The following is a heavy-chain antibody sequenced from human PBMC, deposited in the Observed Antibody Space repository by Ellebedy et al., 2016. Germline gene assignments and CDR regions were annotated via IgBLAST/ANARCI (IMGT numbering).Heavy chain of an antibody. CDR3: ARDYYGSGSYQDY. CDR1: GFTFSSYS. D-gene: IGHD3-10*01. V-gene: IGHV3-21*01. CDR2: ISSSSSYI. Sequence: GGSLRLSCAASGFTFSSYSMNWVRQAPGKGLEWVSSISSSSSYIYYADSVKGRFTISRDNAKNSLYLQMNSLRAEDTAVYFCARDYYGSGSYQDYWGQGTLVTVSS. J-gene: IGHJ4*02.